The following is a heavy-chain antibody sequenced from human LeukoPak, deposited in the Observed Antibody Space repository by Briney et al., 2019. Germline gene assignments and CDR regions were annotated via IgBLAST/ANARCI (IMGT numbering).Heavy chain of an antibody. Sequence: SETLSLTCTVSGGSISSISYYWGWIRQPPGKGLEWIGSMYHNGSTYYNPSLKSRVTISVDTSKNQFSLKLSSVTAADTAVYYCARDSINYYGSGSHRYYYYYYMDVWGKGTTVTISS. CDR1: GGSISSISYY. CDR2: MYHNGST. J-gene: IGHJ6*03. CDR3: ARDSINYYGSGSHRYYYYYYMDV. V-gene: IGHV4-39*07. D-gene: IGHD3-10*01.